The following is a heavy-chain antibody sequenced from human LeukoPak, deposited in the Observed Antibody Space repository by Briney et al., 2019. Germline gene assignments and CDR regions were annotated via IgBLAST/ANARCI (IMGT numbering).Heavy chain of an antibody. J-gene: IGHJ6*02. V-gene: IGHV3-30*03. Sequence: GGSLRLSCAAPGFTFSSYGMHWVRQAPGKGLEWVAVISYDGSNKYYADSVRGRFTISRDNSKNTLYLQMNSLRAEDTAVYYCAAIFGVVIRYYYGMDVWGQGTTVTVSS. CDR3: AAIFGVVIRYYYGMDV. D-gene: IGHD3-3*01. CDR2: ISYDGSNK. CDR1: GFTFSSYG.